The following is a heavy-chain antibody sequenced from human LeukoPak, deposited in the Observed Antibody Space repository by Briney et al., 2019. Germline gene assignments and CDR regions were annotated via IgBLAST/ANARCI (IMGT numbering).Heavy chain of an antibody. V-gene: IGHV1-69*04. CDR3: ASRRKLRYFDWLPLPSQYYGMDV. J-gene: IGHJ6*02. D-gene: IGHD3-9*01. CDR2: IIPILGIA. CDR1: GGTFSSYA. Sequence: SVKVSCKASGGTFSSYAISWVRQAPGQGLEWMGRIIPILGIANYAQKFQGRVTITADKSTSTAYMELSSLRSEDTAMYYCASRRKLRYFDWLPLPSQYYGMDVWGQGTTVTVSS.